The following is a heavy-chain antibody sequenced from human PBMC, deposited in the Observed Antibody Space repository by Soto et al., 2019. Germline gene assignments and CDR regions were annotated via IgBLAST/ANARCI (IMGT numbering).Heavy chain of an antibody. D-gene: IGHD3-3*01. CDR1: GFTLSPYY. CDR3: ARPFYDFWCPHYGGGRDCEVKDV. CDR2: INSRGASM. V-gene: IGHV3-48*03. Sequence: PEGSLRHPCTASGFTLSPYYMNGVRQVPEKKMEWVSYINSRGASMFYADSVKGRFAVSRDNAKNSMYLQMNNLRADDTAVYYCARPFYDFWCPHYGGGRDCEVKDVWGRGTTVTVSS. J-gene: IGHJ6*02.